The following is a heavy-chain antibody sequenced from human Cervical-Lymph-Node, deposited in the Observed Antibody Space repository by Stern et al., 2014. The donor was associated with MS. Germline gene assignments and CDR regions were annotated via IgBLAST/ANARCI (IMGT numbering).Heavy chain of an antibody. D-gene: IGHD5-24*01. Sequence: VQLVESGGGVVQPGTSLRLSCAASGFTFSSYGMHWVRQAPGKGLEWVALAWYDGSTAYYTNSLKGRFTIFRHNTQKTQSFPTNSLTAEDTAVYYCARGHIPYAYNYLFDYWGQGTLVTVSS. CDR2: AWYDGSTA. CDR3: ARGHIPYAYNYLFDY. CDR1: GFTFSSYG. J-gene: IGHJ4*02. V-gene: IGHV3-33*01.